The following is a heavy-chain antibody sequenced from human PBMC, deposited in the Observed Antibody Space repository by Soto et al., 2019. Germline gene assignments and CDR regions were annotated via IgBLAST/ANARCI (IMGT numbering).Heavy chain of an antibody. J-gene: IGHJ4*02. CDR3: ARSPPSSYYGGSGTFDY. D-gene: IGHD3-10*01. Sequence: QLQLQESGPGLVRPSGTLSLTCAVSGGFTSTNNWWSWVRQPPGKGLEWSGDAYHIGSTEYNPSLKSRVSISVDKSKNQISLKLTSATAADTAVYYCARSPPSSYYGGSGTFDYWGQGTLVTVSS. CDR2: AYHIGST. V-gene: IGHV4-4*02. CDR1: GGFTSTNNW.